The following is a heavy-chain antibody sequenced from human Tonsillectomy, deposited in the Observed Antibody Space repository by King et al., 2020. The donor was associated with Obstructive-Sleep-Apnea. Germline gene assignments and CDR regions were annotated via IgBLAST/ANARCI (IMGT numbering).Heavy chain of an antibody. J-gene: IGHJ6*02. CDR2: INPSGGST. Sequence: QLVQSGAEVKKPGASVKVSCKASENTFTRYFMHWVRQAPGQGLEWMGIINPSGGSTTYAQKFQGRVTMTRDTSTSTVYMELSSLRSEDTAVYYWASLSGNYHLYYYGMDVWGQGTTVTVSS. V-gene: IGHV1-46*03. D-gene: IGHD1-26*01. CDR1: ENTFTRYF. CDR3: ASLSGNYHLYYYGMDV.